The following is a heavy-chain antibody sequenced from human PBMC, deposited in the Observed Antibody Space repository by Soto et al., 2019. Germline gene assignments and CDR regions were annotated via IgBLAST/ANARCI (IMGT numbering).Heavy chain of an antibody. Sequence: QVQLVESGGGVVQPGRSLRLSCAASGFTFNSYAMHWVRQAPGKGLECVAVISYDGSNKYYADSVKGRFTISRDNSKNTLYLQMISMRAEDTAVYYCARVLRYRFDYWGKGTLVTVSS. CDR2: ISYDGSNK. J-gene: IGHJ4*02. V-gene: IGHV3-30*03. CDR3: ARVLRYRFDY. D-gene: IGHD3-9*01. CDR1: GFTFNSYA.